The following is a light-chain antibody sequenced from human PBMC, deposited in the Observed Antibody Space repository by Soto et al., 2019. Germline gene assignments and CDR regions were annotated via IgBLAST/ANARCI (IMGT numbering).Light chain of an antibody. CDR3: QQYSRYPYT. CDR2: AAS. CDR1: QSISNW. J-gene: IGKJ2*01. Sequence: DIQMSQSPSTLSASVGDRVTITCRASQSISNWLAWYQQKPGKAPKLLIYAASSLQSGVPSRFSGSGSGTEFTLTISSLQPDDFATYFCQQYSRYPYTFGQGTKLEI. V-gene: IGKV1-5*01.